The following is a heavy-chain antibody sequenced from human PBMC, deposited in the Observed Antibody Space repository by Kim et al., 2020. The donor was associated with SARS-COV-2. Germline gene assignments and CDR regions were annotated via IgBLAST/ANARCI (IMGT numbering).Heavy chain of an antibody. Sequence: GGSLRLSCAASGFTFSTYAMSWVRQAPGKGLEWVSGISGSGGGTYYADAVKGRFTISRDNSKNTLYLQMNSLRAEDTAIYYCAKDAYYYDSSGYRNYLDYWGQGALVTVSS. CDR2: ISGSGGGT. D-gene: IGHD3-22*01. CDR3: AKDAYYYDSSGYRNYLDY. J-gene: IGHJ4*02. CDR1: GFTFSTYA. V-gene: IGHV3-23*01.